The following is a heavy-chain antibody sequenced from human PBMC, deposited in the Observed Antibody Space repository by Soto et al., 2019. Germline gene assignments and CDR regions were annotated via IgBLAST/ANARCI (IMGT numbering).Heavy chain of an antibody. CDR3: ARAGEYSGYDDAFDI. D-gene: IGHD5-12*01. V-gene: IGHV4-59*01. CDR2: IYYSGST. Sequence: SETLSLTCTVSGGSISSYYWSWIRQPPGKGLEWIGYIYYSGSTNYNPSLKSRVTISVDTSKNQFSLKLSSVAAADTAVYYCARAGEYSGYDDAFDIWGQGTMVTVSS. J-gene: IGHJ3*02. CDR1: GGSISSYY.